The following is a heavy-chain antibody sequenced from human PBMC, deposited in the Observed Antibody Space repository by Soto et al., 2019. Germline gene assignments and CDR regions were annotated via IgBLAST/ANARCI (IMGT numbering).Heavy chain of an antibody. V-gene: IGHV3-7*05. CDR2: IKREGSVK. J-gene: IGHJ6*02. CDR3: GNGDNFCVGSVCYDVMDV. CDR1: GFTFSNYW. Sequence: EVQLVESGGGLVQPGGSLRLSCVASGFTFSNYWMAWVRQAPGKGLEWVANIKREGSVKNLADSVGGRVTISTDNAENALCRHMTSQRAEYTVGYSRGNGDNFCVGSVCYDVMDVWGQGTMVAVSS. D-gene: IGHD2-21*02.